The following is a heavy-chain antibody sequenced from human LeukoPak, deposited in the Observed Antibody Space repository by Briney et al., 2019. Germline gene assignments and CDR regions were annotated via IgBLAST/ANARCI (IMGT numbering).Heavy chain of an antibody. CDR1: GFTFSTYW. D-gene: IGHD5-24*01. V-gene: IGHV3-74*01. Sequence: GGSLRLSCAASGFTFSTYWMHWVRQAPGKGLVWVSRINSDGSSTNYADSVKGRFTISRDNAKNTLYLQMNSLRAEDTAVYYCAKLRDGYSQSDFDYWGQGTLVTVSS. CDR3: AKLRDGYSQSDFDY. J-gene: IGHJ4*02. CDR2: INSDGSST.